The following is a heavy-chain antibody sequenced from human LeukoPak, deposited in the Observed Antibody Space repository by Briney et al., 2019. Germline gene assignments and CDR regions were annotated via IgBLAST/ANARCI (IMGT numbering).Heavy chain of an antibody. Sequence: GGSLRLSCAASGFTFSSYGMHWVRQAPGKGLEWVAVISYDGSNKYYADSVKGRFTISRDNSKNTLYLQMNSLRADDTALYYCATRPQNHFDYWGQGTQVTVSS. J-gene: IGHJ4*02. D-gene: IGHD1-1*01. CDR2: ISYDGSNK. CDR1: GFTFSSYG. V-gene: IGHV3-30*03. CDR3: ATRPQNHFDY.